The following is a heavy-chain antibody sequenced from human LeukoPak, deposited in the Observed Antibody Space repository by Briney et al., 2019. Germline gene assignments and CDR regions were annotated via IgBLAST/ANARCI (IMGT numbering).Heavy chain of an antibody. CDR3: ARGTGYSVFDI. CDR1: GFTFSGYW. D-gene: IGHD1-26*01. V-gene: IGHV3-74*01. Sequence: GGSLRLSCAASGFTFSGYWMHWVRQVSSKGLVWVSRINSDESSTSYADSVKGRFTISRDNAKNTLYLQMNSLRAEDTAVYYCARGTGYSVFDIWGQGTMVTVSS. CDR2: INSDESST. J-gene: IGHJ3*02.